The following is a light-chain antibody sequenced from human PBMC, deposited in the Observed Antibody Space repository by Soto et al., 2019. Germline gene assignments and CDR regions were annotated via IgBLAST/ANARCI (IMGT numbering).Light chain of an antibody. Sequence: QSALTQPASLSGSPGQSITISCTGTRSDVGGYNYVSWYQQHPGKAPKLMIYDVSNRPSGVSNRFSGSKSGNTASLTISGLQAEDEADYYCSSYTSSSTLYVFGTGTKVTVL. V-gene: IGLV2-14*01. CDR1: RSDVGGYNY. CDR2: DVS. J-gene: IGLJ1*01. CDR3: SSYTSSSTLYV.